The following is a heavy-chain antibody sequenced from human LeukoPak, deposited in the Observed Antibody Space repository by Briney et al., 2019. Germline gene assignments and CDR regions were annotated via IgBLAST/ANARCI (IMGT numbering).Heavy chain of an antibody. CDR1: GFTFSSYS. D-gene: IGHD3/OR15-3a*01. J-gene: IGHJ6*03. Sequence: GGSLRLSCAASGFTFSSYSMNWVRQAPGKGLEWVSYISSSSSTIYYADSVKGRFTISRDNVKNSLYLQMNSPRAEDTAVYYCARRGIWTDMDVWGKGTTVTVSS. CDR3: ARRGIWTDMDV. V-gene: IGHV3-48*01. CDR2: ISSSSSTI.